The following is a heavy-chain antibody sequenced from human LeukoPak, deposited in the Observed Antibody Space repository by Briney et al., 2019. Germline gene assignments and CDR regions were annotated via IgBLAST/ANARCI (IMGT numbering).Heavy chain of an antibody. Sequence: SETPSLTCTVSGGSISSSSYYWGWIRQPPGKGLEWIGSIYYSGSTYYNPSLKSRVTISVDTSKNQFSLKLSSVTAADTAVYYCARFVDIVAKLAFDIWGQGTMVTVSS. J-gene: IGHJ3*02. CDR2: IYYSGST. CDR1: GGSISSSSYY. V-gene: IGHV4-39*01. CDR3: ARFVDIVAKLAFDI. D-gene: IGHD5-12*01.